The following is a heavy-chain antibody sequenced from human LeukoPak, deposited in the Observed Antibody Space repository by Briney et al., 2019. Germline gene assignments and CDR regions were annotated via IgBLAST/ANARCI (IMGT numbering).Heavy chain of an antibody. D-gene: IGHD4-17*01. V-gene: IGHV3-30-3*01. Sequence: GGSLRLSCAASGFTFSSYATHWVRQAPGKGLEWVAVISYDGSNKYYADSVKGRFTISRDNSKNTLYLQMNSLRAGDTAVYYCASQLRLDYWGQGTLVTVSS. CDR1: GFTFSSYA. CDR3: ASQLRLDY. CDR2: ISYDGSNK. J-gene: IGHJ4*02.